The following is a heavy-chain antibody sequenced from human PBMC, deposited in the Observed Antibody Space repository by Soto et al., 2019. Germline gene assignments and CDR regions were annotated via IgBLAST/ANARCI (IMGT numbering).Heavy chain of an antibody. CDR2: VKQDGSEK. J-gene: IGHJ4*02. D-gene: IGHD3-22*01. CDR3: ARAEWYYDSSGYYSY. CDR1: GFTFSSYW. V-gene: IGHV3-7*01. Sequence: TGGSLRLSCAASGFTFSSYWMSWVRQAPGKGLEWVANVKQDGSEKYYVDSVKGRFTISRDNAKNSLYLQMNSLRAEDTAVYYCARAEWYYDSSGYYSYWGQGTLVTVSS.